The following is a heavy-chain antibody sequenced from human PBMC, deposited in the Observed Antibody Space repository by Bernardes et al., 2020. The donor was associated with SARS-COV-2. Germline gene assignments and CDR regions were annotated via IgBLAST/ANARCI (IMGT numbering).Heavy chain of an antibody. D-gene: IGHD6-19*01. CDR1: GGSISGYY. J-gene: IGHJ4*02. CDR2: IYYIGTI. CDR3: ARALKWLELFDY. Sequence: SETLSLSCTVSGGSISGYYWNWIRQSPGGGLQWIAYIYYIGTINYNPSLKSRVTISVDTSKNQFSLKLSSVTAADTAVYYCARALKWLELFDYWGQGTLVTVSS. V-gene: IGHV4-59*12.